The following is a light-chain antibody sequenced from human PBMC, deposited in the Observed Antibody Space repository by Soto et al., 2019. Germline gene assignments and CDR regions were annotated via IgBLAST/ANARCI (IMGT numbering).Light chain of an antibody. V-gene: IGKV1-39*01. CDR2: AAS. CDR3: QQSYSTLWT. CDR1: QSISSY. J-gene: IGKJ1*01. Sequence: DIQMTQSTSYLSASVGDRVTITCRASQSISSYLNWYQQKPGKAPKLLIYAASSLQSGVPSRFSGSGSGTDFTLTISSLQPEDFATYYCQQSYSTLWTFGQGTKVDIK.